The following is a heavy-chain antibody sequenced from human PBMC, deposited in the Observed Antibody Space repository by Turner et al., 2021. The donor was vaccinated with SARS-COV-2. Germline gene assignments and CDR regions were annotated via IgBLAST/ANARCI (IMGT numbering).Heavy chain of an antibody. CDR1: GFTFSDFA. D-gene: IGHD3-3*01. CDR3: ARERRGYYAEY. Sequence: QGHRVDSGGGLVRPGGSLSPSCAASGFTFSDFAMHWVRQAPGKGLEWVALISYDGSNQYYADSVKGRFTISRDDSKNTLYLQMNSLSAEDTAVYHCARERRGYYAEYWGQGSLVTVSS. V-gene: IGHV3-30-3*01. J-gene: IGHJ4*02. CDR2: ISYDGSNQ.